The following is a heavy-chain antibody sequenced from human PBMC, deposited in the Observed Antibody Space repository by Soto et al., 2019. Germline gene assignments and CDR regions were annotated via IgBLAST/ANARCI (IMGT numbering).Heavy chain of an antibody. CDR1: GFTFSGYS. D-gene: IGHD2-21*02. CDR2: ISTRSDI. V-gene: IGHV3-21*01. CDR3: AREETAWPLAYGLDV. Sequence: GGSLRLSCAASGFTFSGYSMNWVRQAPGKGLEWVASISTRSDIYYADSVKGRFTISRDNAKNSVSLQMNSLRAEDTAVYYCAREETAWPLAYGLDVWGQGTTVTVSS. J-gene: IGHJ6*02.